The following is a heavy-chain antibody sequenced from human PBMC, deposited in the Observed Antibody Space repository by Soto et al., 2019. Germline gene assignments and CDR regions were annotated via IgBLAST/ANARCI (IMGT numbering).Heavy chain of an antibody. CDR3: AKQVRDGTSSPYYFDY. V-gene: IGHV3-23*01. CDR1: GFTFSNYA. Sequence: GGSLRLSCAGSGFTFSNYAISWVRQAPGKGLEWVSAISSAVNTYYADSVKGRFTISRDNSKSTLSLQMNSLRAEDTAVYYCAKQVRDGTSSPYYFDYWGQGTLVTV. J-gene: IGHJ4*02. D-gene: IGHD6-6*01. CDR2: ISSAVNT.